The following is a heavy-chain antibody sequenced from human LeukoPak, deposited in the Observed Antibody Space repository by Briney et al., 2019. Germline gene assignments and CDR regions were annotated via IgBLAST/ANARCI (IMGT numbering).Heavy chain of an antibody. CDR2: INPNSGGT. CDR1: GYTFTGYY. CDR3: ARGGGYSYGPAGGDY. Sequence: ASVKVSCKASGYTFTGYYMHWVRQAPGQGLEWMGWINPNSGGTNYAQKFQGGVTMTRDTSISTAYMELSRLRSDDTAVYYCARGGGYSYGPAGGDYWGQGTLVTVSS. D-gene: IGHD5-18*01. V-gene: IGHV1-2*02. J-gene: IGHJ4*02.